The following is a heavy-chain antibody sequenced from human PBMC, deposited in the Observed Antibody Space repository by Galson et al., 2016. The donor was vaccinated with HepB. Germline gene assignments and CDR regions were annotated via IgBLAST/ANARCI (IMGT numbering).Heavy chain of an antibody. CDR2: MHVSGVS. CDR1: GGPPTSASYY. J-gene: IGHJ6*02. D-gene: IGHD4-23*01. V-gene: IGHV4-39*01. CDR3: VRQDGGFSFFYYYGLDV. Sequence: SETLSLTCAVSGGPPTSASYYWAWIRRPPGGGLEWIGSMHVSGVSYYNPSLKSRVAISVDPSNIRFSLALTSVTAADTAVYYCVRQDGGFSFFYYYGLDVWGQGTSVTVSS.